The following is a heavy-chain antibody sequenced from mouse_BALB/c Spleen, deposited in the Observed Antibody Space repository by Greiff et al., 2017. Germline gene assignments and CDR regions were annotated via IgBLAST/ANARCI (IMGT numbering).Heavy chain of an antibody. V-gene: IGHV1-7*01. D-gene: IGHD1-1*01. Sequence: QVHVKQSGAELAKPGASVKMSCKASGYTFTSYWMHWVKQRPGPGLEWIVYINPSTGYTEYNQKFKDKATLTADKSSSTAYMQLSSLTSEDSAGYYCARKEDYGRWFAYWGQGTLVTVSA. CDR3: ARKEDYGRWFAY. CDR2: INPSTGYT. J-gene: IGHJ3*01. CDR1: GYTFTSYW.